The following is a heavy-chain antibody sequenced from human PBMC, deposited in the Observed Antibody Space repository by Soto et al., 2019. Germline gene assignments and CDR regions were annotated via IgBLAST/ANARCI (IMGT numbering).Heavy chain of an antibody. CDR3: AADIVGTGSY. V-gene: IGHV3-72*01. CDR2: IRNKARSHTI. J-gene: IGHJ4*02. CDR1: GFTSSDHN. D-gene: IGHD5-12*01. Sequence: GGSLRLSCAASGFTSSDHNMDWVRQAPGKGLEWVGRIRNKARSHTIEYAATVKGRFTISRDDSKNSLYLQMNSLETEDTAVYYCAADIVGTGSYWGQGTLVTVSS.